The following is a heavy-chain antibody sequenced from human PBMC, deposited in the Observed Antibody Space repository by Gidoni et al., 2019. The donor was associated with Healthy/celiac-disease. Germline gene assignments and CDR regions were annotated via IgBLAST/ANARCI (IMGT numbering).Heavy chain of an antibody. J-gene: IGHJ5*02. Sequence: QVQLVQSGAEVKKPGSSVKVSCKASGGTFSSYAISWVRQAPGQGLEWMGGIIPIFGTANYAQKFQGRVTITADESTSTAYMELSSLRSEDTAVYYCAREGWGYSSSWYAVSGWFDPWGQGTLVTVSS. CDR1: GGTFSSYA. V-gene: IGHV1-69*01. CDR2: IIPIFGTA. CDR3: AREGWGYSSSWYAVSGWFDP. D-gene: IGHD6-13*01.